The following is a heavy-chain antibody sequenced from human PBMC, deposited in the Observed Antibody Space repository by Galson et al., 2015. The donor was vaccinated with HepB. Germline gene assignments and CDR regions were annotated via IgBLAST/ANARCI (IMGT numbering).Heavy chain of an antibody. D-gene: IGHD2-21*01. V-gene: IGHV3-23*01. CDR3: AKEGGVSQLLRRLFRWFDS. CDR1: GFTFSTHA. Sequence: SLRLSCAASGFTFSTHAMSWVRQAPGEGLEWVSGLSGRSGHTYYADSVKGRFTISRDNSKNTLYLQMTSLRAEDTAIYYCAKEGGVSQLLRRLFRWFDSWGQGTRVTVSS. J-gene: IGHJ5*01. CDR2: LSGRSGHT.